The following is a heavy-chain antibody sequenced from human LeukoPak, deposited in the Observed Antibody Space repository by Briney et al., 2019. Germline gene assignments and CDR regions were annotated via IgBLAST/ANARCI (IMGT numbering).Heavy chain of an antibody. V-gene: IGHV3-33*01. J-gene: IGHJ6*02. CDR3: AQGPTPCGDYNYYYGMDV. D-gene: IGHD4-17*01. CDR1: GFTFSSYG. Sequence: GRSLRLSCAASGFTFSSYGMHWVRQAPGKGLEWVAVIWYDGSNKYYADSVKGRFTISRDNSKNTLYLQMNSLRAEDTAVYYCAQGPTPCGDYNYYYGMDVWGQGTTVTVSS. CDR2: IWYDGSNK.